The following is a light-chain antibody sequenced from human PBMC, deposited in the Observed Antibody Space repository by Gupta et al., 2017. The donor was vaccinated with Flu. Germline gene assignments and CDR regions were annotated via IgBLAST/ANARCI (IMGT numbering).Light chain of an antibody. J-gene: IGLJ3*02. CDR3: CSYSGSSTGV. Sequence: TRSDVGYYNLASCHQHQPSTAPKLMIYECGRRPSGASNRFSCSKSGNTASLTISGLQAEDEADYYCCSYSGSSTGVFGGGTKLTVL. V-gene: IGLV2-23*01. CDR1: RSDVGYYNL. CDR2: ECG.